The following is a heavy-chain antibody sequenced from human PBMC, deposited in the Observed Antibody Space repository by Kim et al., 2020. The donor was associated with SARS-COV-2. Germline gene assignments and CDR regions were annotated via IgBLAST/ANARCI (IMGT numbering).Heavy chain of an antibody. CDR2: INYRGTT. Sequence: SETLSLTCGVYGGSLSTNYWSWIRQTPGKGLEWIGEINYRGTTNYNPSLKRRVTISVDTSRSQFSLTLISVTAADTAVYYCARGAVVSSSGWFLSWGQGTLVIVSS. J-gene: IGHJ5*02. V-gene: IGHV4-34*01. CDR1: GGSLSTNY. CDR3: ARGAVVSSSGWFLS. D-gene: IGHD6-19*01.